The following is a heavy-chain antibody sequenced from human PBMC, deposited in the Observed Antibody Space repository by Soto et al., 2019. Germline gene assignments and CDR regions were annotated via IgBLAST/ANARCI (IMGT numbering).Heavy chain of an antibody. J-gene: IGHJ3*02. CDR3: ARDFMYHYDSSGQFVAFDI. CDR1: GFTFSSYG. V-gene: IGHV3-33*01. Sequence: PGGSLRLSCAASGFTFSSYGMHWVRQAPGKGLEWVAVIWYDGSNKYYADSVKGRFTISRDNSKNTLYLQMNSLRAEDTAVYYCARDFMYHYDSSGQFVAFDIWGQGTLVTVSS. CDR2: IWYDGSNK. D-gene: IGHD3-22*01.